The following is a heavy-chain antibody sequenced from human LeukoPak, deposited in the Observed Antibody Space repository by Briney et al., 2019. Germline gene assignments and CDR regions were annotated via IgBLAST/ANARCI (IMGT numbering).Heavy chain of an antibody. CDR1: GFTFSGYG. V-gene: IGHV3-21*01. Sequence: PGGSLRLDCAASGFTFSGYGMDWVRQDPGKGLEWVSSIDSSGSYIFYADSLKGRFTISRDDAQNSLYLQMNSLRAEDTAVYYCARVRDGYNPLDYWGQGTLVTVSS. CDR3: ARVRDGYNPLDY. D-gene: IGHD5-24*01. J-gene: IGHJ4*02. CDR2: IDSSGSYI.